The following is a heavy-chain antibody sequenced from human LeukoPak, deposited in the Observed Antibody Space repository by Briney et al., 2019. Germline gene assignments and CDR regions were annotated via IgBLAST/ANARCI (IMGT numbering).Heavy chain of an antibody. CDR2: IKDDGSDT. D-gene: IGHD6-6*01. J-gene: IGHJ4*02. CDR1: GSTPFSRSW. Sequence: PGGSLRLSCAASGSTPFSRSWMHWVRQAPGKGLVWVSGIKDDGSDTTYADSVKGRFTISRDNAKDTLYLQMHSLRVEDTALYYCAKLANRFSSDDYWGQGTLVTVSS. V-gene: IGHV3-74*03. CDR3: AKLANRFSSDDY.